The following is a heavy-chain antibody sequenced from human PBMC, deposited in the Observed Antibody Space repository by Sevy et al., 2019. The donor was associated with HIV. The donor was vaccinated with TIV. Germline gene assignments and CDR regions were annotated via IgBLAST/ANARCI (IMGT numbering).Heavy chain of an antibody. CDR2: INSKMDGRAA. D-gene: IGHD1-26*01. CDR1: GFPFKNAW. J-gene: IGHJ3*02. CDR3: CTPRLGASWATFDI. Sequence: GGSLRLSCTVSGFPFKNAWMHWVRQAPDRGLEWVGRINSKMDGRAAEYSAPVKGRFSISRDDSKNTVYLQMNSLKIEDTAVYYCCTPRLGASWATFDIWGQGTMVTVSS. V-gene: IGHV3-15*07.